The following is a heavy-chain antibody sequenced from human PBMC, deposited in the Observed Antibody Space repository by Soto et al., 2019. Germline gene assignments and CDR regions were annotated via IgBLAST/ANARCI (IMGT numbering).Heavy chain of an antibody. Sequence: VAVISSDGSNKYYADSVKGRFTISRDNSKNTLYLQMNSLRAEDTSVYYCAREPAPSRSFRVMDVWGQGTTVTVSS. V-gene: IGHV3-30-3*01. D-gene: IGHD2-15*01. CDR3: AREPAPSRSFRVMDV. CDR2: ISSDGSNK. J-gene: IGHJ6*02.